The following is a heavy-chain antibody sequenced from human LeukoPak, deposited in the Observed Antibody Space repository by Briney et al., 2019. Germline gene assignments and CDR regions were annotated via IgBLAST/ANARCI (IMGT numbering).Heavy chain of an antibody. J-gene: IGHJ5*02. Sequence: SVKVSCKASGGTFSSYAISWVRQAPGQGLEWMGGIIPIFGTANYAQKFQGRVTITADESTSTACMELSSLRSEDTAVYYCARGLFTLTGYYRWFDPWGQGTLVTVSS. V-gene: IGHV1-69*13. CDR1: GGTFSSYA. CDR2: IIPIFGTA. CDR3: ARGLFTLTGYYRWFDP. D-gene: IGHD3-9*01.